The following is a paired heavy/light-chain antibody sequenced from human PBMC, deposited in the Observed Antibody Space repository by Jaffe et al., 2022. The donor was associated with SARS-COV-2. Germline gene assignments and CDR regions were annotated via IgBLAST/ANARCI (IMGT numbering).Light chain of an antibody. V-gene: IGKV3-20*01. Sequence: EIVLTQSPGTLSLSPGERATLSCRASQSVSLNYLAWYQQKPGQAPRLLIYAASSRAAGIPDRFSGSVSGTDFTLTISRLEPEDFAVYYCQQCGGSPRYTFGQGTKLEIK. J-gene: IGKJ2*01. CDR2: AAS. CDR1: QSVSLNY. CDR3: QQCGGSPRYT.
Heavy chain of an antibody. J-gene: IGHJ4*02. V-gene: IGHV4-59*08. CDR2: IYYSGTT. CDR3: ARHGPTHDYGDYGSLDY. CDR1: GGSVSSHY. Sequence: QVQLQESGPGLMKPSETLSLSCTVSGGSVSSHYWSWIRQPPQKGLEWIGYIYYSGTTNYNPSLKSRVAISVDTSKNQFSLKLSSVTAADTAVYYCARHGPTHDYGDYGSLDYWGQGTLVTVSS. D-gene: IGHD4-17*01.